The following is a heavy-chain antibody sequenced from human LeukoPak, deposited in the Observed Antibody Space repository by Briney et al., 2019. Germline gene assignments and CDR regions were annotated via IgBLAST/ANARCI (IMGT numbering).Heavy chain of an antibody. D-gene: IGHD2-15*01. J-gene: IGHJ4*02. CDR3: ARDEDCSGGSCPPFDH. Sequence: ASVKVSCKASGYTFTSYDINWVRQATGQGLEWMGWINPNSGGTNYAQKFQGRVTMTRDTSISTAYMELSRLRSDDTAVYYCARDEDCSGGSCPPFDHWGQGTLVTVSS. CDR2: INPNSGGT. CDR1: GYTFTSYD. V-gene: IGHV1-2*02.